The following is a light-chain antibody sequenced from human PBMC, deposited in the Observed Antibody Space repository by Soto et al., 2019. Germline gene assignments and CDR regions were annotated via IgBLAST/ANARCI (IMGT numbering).Light chain of an antibody. CDR1: HSVDIN. J-gene: IGKJ2*01. CDR2: DAS. CDR3: QHYNSWDT. Sequence: IMMTQSPSTLSVWPGERATLSCMASHSVDINSAWYQQNRGQPPRLLIYDASTRATGIPARFSGSGSGTEFTLSISSLQSEDFALYFCQHYNSWDTLGQGTKLEIK. V-gene: IGKV3-15*01.